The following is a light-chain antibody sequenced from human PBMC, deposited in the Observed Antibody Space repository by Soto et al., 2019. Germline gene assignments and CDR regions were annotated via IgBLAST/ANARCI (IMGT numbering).Light chain of an antibody. V-gene: IGLV8-61*01. CDR1: SGSVSTDYY. CDR2: STY. CDR3: VLYMGSGISV. J-gene: IGLJ3*02. Sequence: QTVVTQEPSFSVSPGGTVTLTCGLSSGSVSTDYYPSWYQQTPGQAPRTLIYSTYTRSSGVPDRFSGSILGSKAALTITGAQADDESDYYCVLYMGSGISVFGGGTKVTVL.